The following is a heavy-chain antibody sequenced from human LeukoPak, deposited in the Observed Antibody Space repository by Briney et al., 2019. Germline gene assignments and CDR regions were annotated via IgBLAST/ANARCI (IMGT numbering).Heavy chain of an antibody. J-gene: IGHJ2*01. CDR3: AKDRESFADFAFWYFDV. D-gene: IGHD1-26*01. V-gene: IGHV3-23*01. CDR2: ISGSGAST. CDR1: GFSFSSFA. Sequence: GGSLRLSCAASGFSFSSFAMSWVRQAPGKGPEWVSGISGSGASTFYAASVKGRSTISRDNSKTTLYLKMSSLSAKDKAVYYCAKDRESFADFAFWYFDVWGRGTLVTV.